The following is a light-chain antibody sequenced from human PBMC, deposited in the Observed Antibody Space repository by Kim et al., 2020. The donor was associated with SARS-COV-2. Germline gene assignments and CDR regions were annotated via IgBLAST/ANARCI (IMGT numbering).Light chain of an antibody. J-gene: IGLJ1*01. V-gene: IGLV1-40*01. CDR2: GNS. CDR1: SSNIGAGHD. Sequence: QRVTISCGGTSSNIGAGHDVHWYQHLPGTAPKLLIYGNSNRPSGVPDRFSGSESGTSASLAISGLQAEDEADYYCQSFDISLSGYVFGTGTKVTVL. CDR3: QSFDISLSGYV.